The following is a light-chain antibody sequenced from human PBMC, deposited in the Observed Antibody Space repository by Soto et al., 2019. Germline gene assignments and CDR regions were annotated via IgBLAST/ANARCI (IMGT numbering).Light chain of an antibody. J-gene: IGLJ3*02. CDR3: SSYAGSNNLGV. CDR2: EVS. CDR1: SSDIGGYNY. Sequence: QSALTQPPSASGSPGQSVTISCTGTSSDIGGYNYVSWYQHHPGKAPKVMIYEVSKRPSGVPDRFSSSKSGNTASLTVSGLQPEDEADYYCSSYAGSNNLGVFGGGTKLTVL. V-gene: IGLV2-8*01.